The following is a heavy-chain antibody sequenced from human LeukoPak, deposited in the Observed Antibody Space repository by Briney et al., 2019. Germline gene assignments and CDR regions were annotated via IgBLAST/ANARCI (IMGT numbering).Heavy chain of an antibody. Sequence: GASVKVSCKASGYTFTGYYMHWVRQAPGQGLEWMGWINPNSGGTNYAQKFQGRVTMTRATSISTAYMELSRLRSDDTAVYYCARGGDSSGWFYFDYWGQGTLVTVSS. CDR1: GYTFTGYY. J-gene: IGHJ4*02. CDR3: ARGGDSSGWFYFDY. D-gene: IGHD6-19*01. V-gene: IGHV1-2*02. CDR2: INPNSGGT.